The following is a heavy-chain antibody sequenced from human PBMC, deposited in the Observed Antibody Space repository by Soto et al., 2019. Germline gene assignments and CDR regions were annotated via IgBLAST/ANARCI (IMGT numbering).Heavy chain of an antibody. Sequence: QVQLVQSGPEVQKPGASLKVSCKASGHTFTASGISWVRQAPGQGLEWMGWTSIYNGHTEYSPKFLGRVVMTTDTSGDTAYLELKSLRPDDAAFYSCARWEDYGASDQYHFAQWGQGTLVTVSS. V-gene: IGHV1-18*01. CDR2: TSIYNGHT. J-gene: IGHJ4*02. CDR1: GHTFTASG. D-gene: IGHD4-17*01. CDR3: ARWEDYGASDQYHFAQ.